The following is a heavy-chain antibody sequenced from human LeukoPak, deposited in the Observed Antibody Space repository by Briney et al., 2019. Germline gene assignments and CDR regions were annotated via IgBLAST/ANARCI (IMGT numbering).Heavy chain of an antibody. D-gene: IGHD1-26*01. CDR3: AKDTWELPTSLSRYGDFDY. J-gene: IGHJ4*02. Sequence: GGSLRLSCAASGYTFDDYAMHWVRQAPGKGREWVSLISGDGGSTYYADSVKGRFTISRDNSKNSLYLQMNSLRTEDTALYYCAKDTWELPTSLSRYGDFDYWGQGTLVTVSS. CDR2: ISGDGGST. V-gene: IGHV3-43*02. CDR1: GYTFDDYA.